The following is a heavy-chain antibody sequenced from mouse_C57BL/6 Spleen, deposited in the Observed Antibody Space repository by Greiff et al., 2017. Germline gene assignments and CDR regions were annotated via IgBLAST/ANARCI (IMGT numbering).Heavy chain of an antibody. J-gene: IGHJ3*01. Sequence: ESGPGLVKPSQSLSLTCSVTGYSITSGYYWNWIRQFPGNKLEWMGYISYDGSNNYNPSLKNRISITRDTSKNQFFLKLNSVTTEDTATYYCARDQPSYYYGSSYKAYWGQGTLVTVSA. CDR1: GYSITSGYY. CDR3: ARDQPSYYYGSSYKAY. V-gene: IGHV3-6*01. D-gene: IGHD1-1*01. CDR2: ISYDGSN.